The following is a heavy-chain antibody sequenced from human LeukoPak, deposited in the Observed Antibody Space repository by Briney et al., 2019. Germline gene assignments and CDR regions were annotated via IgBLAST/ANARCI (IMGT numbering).Heavy chain of an antibody. D-gene: IGHD5-24*01. V-gene: IGHV6-1*01. J-gene: IGHJ3*02. CDR2: TYYRSKWYK. Sequence: SQTLSLTCAISGDSVSSNSAAWNWIRQSPSTGLEWLGRTYYRSKWYKDYAVSVKNQITINPDTSKYQFSLQLNSVTPEDTAVYYCARFGGRDGYNVNAFDIWGQGTMVTVSS. CDR3: ARFGGRDGYNVNAFDI. CDR1: GDSVSSNSAA.